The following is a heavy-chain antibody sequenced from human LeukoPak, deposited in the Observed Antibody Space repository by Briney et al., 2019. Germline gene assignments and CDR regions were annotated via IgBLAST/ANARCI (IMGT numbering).Heavy chain of an antibody. CDR1: GFTFSSYA. V-gene: IGHV3-30-3*01. J-gene: IGHJ4*02. Sequence: PGRSLRLSCAASGFTFSSYAMHWVRQAPGKGLEWVAVISYDGSNKYYADSVKGRFTISRDNSKNTLYLQMNGLRAEDTAVYYCARPYFGYSSGWYNYWGQGTLVTVSS. CDR2: ISYDGSNK. D-gene: IGHD6-19*01. CDR3: ARPYFGYSSGWYNY.